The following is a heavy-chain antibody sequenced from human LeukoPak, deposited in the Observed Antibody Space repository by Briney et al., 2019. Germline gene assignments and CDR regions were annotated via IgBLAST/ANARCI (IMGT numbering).Heavy chain of an antibody. Sequence: GRSLRLSCAASGFTFSGYGMHWVRQAPGKGLEWVAVISYDGSNKYYADSVKGRFTISRDNSKNTLYLQMNSLRAEDTAVYYCAKVVYSSSWYSLGGYWGQGTLVTVSS. V-gene: IGHV3-30*18. CDR1: GFTFSGYG. CDR2: ISYDGSNK. CDR3: AKVVYSSSWYSLGGY. J-gene: IGHJ4*02. D-gene: IGHD6-13*01.